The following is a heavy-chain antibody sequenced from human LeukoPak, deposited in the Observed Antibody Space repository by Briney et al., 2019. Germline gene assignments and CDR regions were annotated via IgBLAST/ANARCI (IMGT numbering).Heavy chain of an antibody. D-gene: IGHD1-26*01. CDR2: INPNSGGT. V-gene: IGHV1-2*06. Sequence: ASVKVSCKASGYTFTGYYMHWVRQAPGQGLEWMGRINPNSGGTNYAQKFQGRVTMTRDTSISTAYMELSRLRSDDTAVYYCARVPAKWELPRNAFDIWGQGTMVTVSS. CDR3: ARVPAKWELPRNAFDI. CDR1: GYTFTGYY. J-gene: IGHJ3*02.